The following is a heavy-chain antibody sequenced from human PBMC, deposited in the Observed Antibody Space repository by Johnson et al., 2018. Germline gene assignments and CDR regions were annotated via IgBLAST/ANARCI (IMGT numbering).Heavy chain of an antibody. D-gene: IGHD5-24*01. J-gene: IGHJ6*02. CDR1: GFIFSNYG. CDR3: AKVVHQWLLYHYGLDV. Sequence: QVQLVESGGRVVHPGGSLRLSCAASGFIFSNYGMHWVRQAPGKGLEWVAVISHDGNEKFYADSVKGRFTISRDKSTNTLYLQMNSLIPEDTAVYYCAKVVHQWLLYHYGLDVWGQGTTVAVSS. CDR2: ISHDGNEK. V-gene: IGHV3-30*18.